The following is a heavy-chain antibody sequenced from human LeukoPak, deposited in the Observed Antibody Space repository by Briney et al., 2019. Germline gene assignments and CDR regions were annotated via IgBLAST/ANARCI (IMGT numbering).Heavy chain of an antibody. CDR2: IGAYNGNT. Sequence: ASVKVSCKASGYTFTSYDINWVRQAPGQGLEWMGWIGAYNGNTDYAQKFQGRVTMTTDTSTTTAYMHLTSLSSDDTAVYYCARGRDKGDYWGQGTLVTVSS. CDR1: GYTFTSYD. J-gene: IGHJ4*02. CDR3: ARGRDKGDY. V-gene: IGHV1-18*01.